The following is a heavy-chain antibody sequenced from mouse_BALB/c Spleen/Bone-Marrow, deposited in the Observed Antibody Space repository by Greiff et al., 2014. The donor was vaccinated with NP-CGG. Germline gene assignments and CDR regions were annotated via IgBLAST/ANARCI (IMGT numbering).Heavy chain of an antibody. CDR1: GFSLISYG. D-gene: IGHD2-4*01. CDR2: IWPGGST. V-gene: IGHV2-9*02. Sequence: VKLQESGPGLEESSQSLSISCTVSGFSLISYGVHWIRQRPGKGLEWLGVIWPGGSTNYYSALMSRLSISKDNSKSQVFLKMNSLQSDDTAMYYCARDLYYDYDVGAMDYWGQGTSVTVSS. CDR3: ARDLYYDYDVGAMDY. J-gene: IGHJ4*01.